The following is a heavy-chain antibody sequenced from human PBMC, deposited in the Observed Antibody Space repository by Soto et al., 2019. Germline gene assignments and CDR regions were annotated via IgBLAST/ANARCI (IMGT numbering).Heavy chain of an antibody. CDR3: ARDGGWLHGVGP. Sequence: QVQLQESGPGLVKPSQTLSLTCTVSGGSISSGDYYWSWIRQPPGKGLEWIGYIYYSGSTYYNPSLKSRVTISVDASTNPFSLKLSSVTAAHTAVYSCARDGGWLHGVGPWGQGTLVTVSS. D-gene: IGHD3-16*01. V-gene: IGHV4-30-4*01. CDR2: IYYSGST. J-gene: IGHJ5*02. CDR1: GGSISSGDYY.